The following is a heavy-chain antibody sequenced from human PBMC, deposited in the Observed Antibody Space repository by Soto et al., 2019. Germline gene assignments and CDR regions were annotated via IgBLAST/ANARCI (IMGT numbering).Heavy chain of an antibody. Sequence: SETLSLTCSVSGASISSYYWTWIRQPPGGGLEWIGYMHHTQGTNDNPSLRGRVHMSIDTSMNQFSLRLTSVTAADTAVYYCARVPFVGYFDWLDTWGHGTLVTVSS. V-gene: IGHV4-59*01. CDR3: ARVPFVGYFDWLDT. CDR1: GASISSYY. CDR2: MHHTQGT. D-gene: IGHD3-9*01. J-gene: IGHJ5*01.